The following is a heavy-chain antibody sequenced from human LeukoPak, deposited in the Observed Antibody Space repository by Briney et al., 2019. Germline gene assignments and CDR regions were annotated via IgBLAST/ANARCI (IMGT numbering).Heavy chain of an antibody. Sequence: SETLSLTCTVSGYSISSGYYWDWIRQPPGKGLEWIANIYHSGGTYYNPSLKSRVTISVDTSKNQFSLKLSSVTAADTAVYYCARGRGYNAFDIWGQGTMVTVSS. D-gene: IGHD5-18*01. J-gene: IGHJ3*02. CDR1: GYSISSGYY. V-gene: IGHV4-38-2*02. CDR3: ARGRGYNAFDI. CDR2: IYHSGGT.